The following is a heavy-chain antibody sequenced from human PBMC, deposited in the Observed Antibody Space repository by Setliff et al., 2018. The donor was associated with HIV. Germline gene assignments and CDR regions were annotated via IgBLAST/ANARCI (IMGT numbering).Heavy chain of an antibody. J-gene: IGHJ4*02. CDR1: GYIFTDYY. V-gene: IGHV1-8*02. D-gene: IGHD2-2*01. CDR2: MNPKSGNT. Sequence: ASVKVSCKASGYIFTDYYMHWVRQAPGQGLEWMGWMNPKSGNTGYARKFQGRVTMTRKTSISTAYMELRSLRSDDTAVYYCARGYCSSTSCYGIYYFDNWGQGTPVTVSS. CDR3: ARGYCSSTSCYGIYYFDN.